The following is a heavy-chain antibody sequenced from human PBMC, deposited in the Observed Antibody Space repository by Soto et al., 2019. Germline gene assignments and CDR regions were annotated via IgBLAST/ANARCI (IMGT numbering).Heavy chain of an antibody. J-gene: IGHJ5*02. Sequence: PGESLKISCKGYGYTFTDYWIGWVRQMPGKGLELIGLIYPGDSDTRYSPSFQGRVTISADKSISTAFLQWSSLRASDTAMYYCASQKTVIRGPLSSNWFDPWGQGTLVTVYS. CDR1: GYTFTDYW. D-gene: IGHD1-1*01. V-gene: IGHV5-51*01. CDR2: IYPGDSDT. CDR3: ASQKTVIRGPLSSNWFDP.